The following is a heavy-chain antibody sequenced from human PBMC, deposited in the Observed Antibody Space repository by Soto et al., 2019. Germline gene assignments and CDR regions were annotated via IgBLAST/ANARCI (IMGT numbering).Heavy chain of an antibody. V-gene: IGHV1-3*01. CDR3: AREIREVGWLVIFDY. Sequence: ASVKVSCKASGYTFTSYAMHWVRQAPGQRLEWMGWINAGNGNTKYSQKFQGRVTITRDTSASTAYMELSSLRSEDTAVYYCAREIREVGWLVIFDYWGQGTLVTVSS. J-gene: IGHJ4*02. D-gene: IGHD6-19*01. CDR2: INAGNGNT. CDR1: GYTFTSYA.